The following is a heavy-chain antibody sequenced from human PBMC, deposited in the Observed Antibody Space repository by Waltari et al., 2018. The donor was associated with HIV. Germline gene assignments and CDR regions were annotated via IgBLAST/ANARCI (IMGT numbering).Heavy chain of an antibody. CDR2: ISSSSSTI. V-gene: IGHV3-48*01. J-gene: IGHJ4*02. CDR3: ARETYYYDSSGPYFDY. CDR1: GFTFTSYG. D-gene: IGHD3-22*01. Sequence: EVQLVESGGGLVQPGGSLRLSCAASGFTFTSYGMIWVRQAPGKGLEWVSFISSSSSTIYYADSVKGRFTISRDNAKNSLYLQMNSLRAEDTVVYYCARETYYYDSSGPYFDYWGQGTLVTVSS.